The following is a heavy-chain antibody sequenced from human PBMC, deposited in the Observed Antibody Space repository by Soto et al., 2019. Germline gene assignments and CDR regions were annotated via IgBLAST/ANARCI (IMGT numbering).Heavy chain of an antibody. V-gene: IGHV1-18*01. J-gene: IGHJ3*02. CDR2: ISAYNGNT. CDR1: FYTFTSYG. Sequence: GSAGMVSCKDSFYTFTSYGSRWVRQAPGQGIEWMGWISAYNGNTNYAQKLQGRVTMTTDTSTSTAYMELRSLRSDDTAVYYCAINDQGPPDAFDIRGPGTM. CDR3: AINDQGPPDAFDI. D-gene: IGHD3-16*01.